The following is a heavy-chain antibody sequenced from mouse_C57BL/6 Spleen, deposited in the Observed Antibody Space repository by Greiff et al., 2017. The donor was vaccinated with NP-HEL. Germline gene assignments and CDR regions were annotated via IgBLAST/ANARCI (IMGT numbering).Heavy chain of an antibody. CDR2: ISSGSSTI. Sequence: EVKVIESGGGLVKPGGSLKLSCAASGFTFSDYGMHWVRQAPEKGLEWVAYISSGSSTIYYADTVKGRFTISRDNAKNTLFLQMTSLRSEDTAMYYCARRGVLQVAGYFDVWGTGTTVTVSS. CDR3: ARRGVLQVAGYFDV. J-gene: IGHJ1*03. D-gene: IGHD1-1*01. CDR1: GFTFSDYG. V-gene: IGHV5-17*01.